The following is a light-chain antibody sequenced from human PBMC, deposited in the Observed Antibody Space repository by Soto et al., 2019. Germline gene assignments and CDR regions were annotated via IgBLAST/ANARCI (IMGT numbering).Light chain of an antibody. V-gene: IGLV2-23*02. CDR2: EVS. Sequence: QSALTQPASVSGSPGQSITISCTGTRGDVGAYNLVSWYQQHPGKAPKLLIYEVSKRPSGVSTRFSGSKSANTASLTISGLQAEDEADYYCCSYVGSSTVVFGGGTKLTVL. J-gene: IGLJ2*01. CDR3: CSYVGSSTVV. CDR1: RGDVGAYNL.